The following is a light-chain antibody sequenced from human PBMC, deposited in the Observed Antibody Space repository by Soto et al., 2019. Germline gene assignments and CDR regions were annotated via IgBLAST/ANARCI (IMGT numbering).Light chain of an antibody. CDR1: SSDVGVYNY. CDR3: CSYAGSYTFV. V-gene: IGLV2-11*01. CDR2: DVS. Sequence: QSALAQPRSVSGSPGQSVTISCTGTSSDVGVYNYVSWYQQYPGKAPKIMIYDVSKRPSGVPDRFSGSKSDNTASLTISGLQAEDEADYYCCSYAGSYTFVFXIGTKV. J-gene: IGLJ1*01.